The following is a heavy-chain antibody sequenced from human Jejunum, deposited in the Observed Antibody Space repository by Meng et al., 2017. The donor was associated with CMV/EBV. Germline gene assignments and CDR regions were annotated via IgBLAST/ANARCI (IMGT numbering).Heavy chain of an antibody. CDR2: IKGRSSGI. D-gene: IGHD1/OR15-1a*01. Sequence: FTFSTYSMNWVSQAPGKGLQWVSFIKGRSSGIKYTDSVEGRFTISRENAKNSLYLQMNSLRAEDTAVYYCVRDVADGTSAGLGYWGQGTLVTVSS. CDR1: FTFSTYS. V-gene: IGHV3-48*04. CDR3: VRDVADGTSAGLGY. J-gene: IGHJ4*02.